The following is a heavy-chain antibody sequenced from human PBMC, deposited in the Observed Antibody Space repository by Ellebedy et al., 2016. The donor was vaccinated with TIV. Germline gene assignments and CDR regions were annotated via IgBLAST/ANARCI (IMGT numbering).Heavy chain of an antibody. CDR3: ARRSRGPSYYFDY. Sequence: GESLKISCVASGFIFSSYYMTWVRQAPGKGLEWISYISGSGGMMDHADSVKGRFTISRDNAKNSLSLQLSSLRAEDTAVYYCARRSRGPSYYFDYWGQGALVTVSS. D-gene: IGHD3-10*01. V-gene: IGHV3-48*03. CDR1: GFIFSSYY. CDR2: ISGSGGMM. J-gene: IGHJ4*02.